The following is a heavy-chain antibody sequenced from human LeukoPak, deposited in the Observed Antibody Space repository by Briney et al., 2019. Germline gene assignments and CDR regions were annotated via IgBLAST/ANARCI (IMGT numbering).Heavy chain of an antibody. Sequence: SPSETLSLTCAVSGGSIKSNNWWSWVRQPPGKGLEWIGEIYHSGSTNYNPSLESRVTVSVDKSKNQFSLDLSSVTAADTAVYYCVTYYFDSSGPKKNYWGQGTLVTVSS. CDR2: IYHSGST. V-gene: IGHV4-4*02. CDR3: VTYYFDSSGPKKNY. CDR1: GGSIKSNNW. D-gene: IGHD3-22*01. J-gene: IGHJ4*02.